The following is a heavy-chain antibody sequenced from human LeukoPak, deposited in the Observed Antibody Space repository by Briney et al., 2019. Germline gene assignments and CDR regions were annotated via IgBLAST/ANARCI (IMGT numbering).Heavy chain of an antibody. D-gene: IGHD3-22*01. Sequence: PGGSLRLSCTASGFSFTTYAMSWVRQAPARGPEWVSSIRGGGETFYADSVKGRFTISRDNPKNTLYLQMNSLRAEDTAVYFCAKRGVVIRVILVGFHKEAYYFDSWGQGALVTVSS. J-gene: IGHJ4*02. CDR2: IRGGGET. CDR1: GFSFTTYA. V-gene: IGHV3-23*01. CDR3: AKRGVVIRVILVGFHKEAYYFDS.